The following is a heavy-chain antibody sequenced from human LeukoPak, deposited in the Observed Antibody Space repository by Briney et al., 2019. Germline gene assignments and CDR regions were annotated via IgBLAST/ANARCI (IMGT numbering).Heavy chain of an antibody. D-gene: IGHD6-19*01. CDR2: ISGSGGST. CDR3: ARGYSSGSWYFDL. J-gene: IGHJ2*01. V-gene: IGHV3-23*01. CDR1: GFTFSSYA. Sequence: GGSLRLSCAASGFTFSSYAMSWVRQAPGKGLEWVSAISGSGGSTYYTDSVKGRFTISRDNAKNSVYLQMYSLRAEDTAVYYCARGYSSGSWYFDLWGRGSLVTVSS.